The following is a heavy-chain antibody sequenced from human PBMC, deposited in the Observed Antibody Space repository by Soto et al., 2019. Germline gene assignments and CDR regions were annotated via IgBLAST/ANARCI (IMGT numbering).Heavy chain of an antibody. V-gene: IGHV4-30-4*01. CDR1: GGSISSGDYY. J-gene: IGHJ6*02. Sequence: QLQLQESGPGLVRPSQTLSLTCSVSGGSISSGDYYWTWIRQAPGEGLEWIGYIYSSGITNFNPSLKSRLAMSVDTPNYLFSLRLNSLTAADTAVYYCARGVLEAATKFFDFCSPFVVVWGQGTKVIVSS. CDR2: IYSSGIT. D-gene: IGHD3-3*01. CDR3: ARGVLEAATKFFDFCSPFVVV.